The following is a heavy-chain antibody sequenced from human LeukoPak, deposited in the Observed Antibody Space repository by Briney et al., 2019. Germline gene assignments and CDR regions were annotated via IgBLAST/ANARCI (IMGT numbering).Heavy chain of an antibody. CDR3: AKMIVGYSYGLDY. CDR1: GLTFSSYG. CDR2: ISGSGGST. Sequence: GGSLRLSCAASGLTFSSYGMSWVRQAPGKGLEWVSAISGSGGSTYYADSVKGRFTISRDNSKNTLYLQMNSLRAEDTAVYYCAKMIVGYSYGLDYWGQGTLVTVSS. J-gene: IGHJ4*02. D-gene: IGHD5-18*01. V-gene: IGHV3-23*01.